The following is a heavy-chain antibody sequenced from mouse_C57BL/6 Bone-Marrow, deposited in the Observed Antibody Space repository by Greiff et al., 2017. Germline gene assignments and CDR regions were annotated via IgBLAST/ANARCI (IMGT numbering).Heavy chain of an antibody. V-gene: IGHV5-4*01. CDR3: ARDGPIYYDYFDD. CDR2: ISDGGSYT. D-gene: IGHD2-4*01. Sequence: EVQRVESGGGLVKPGGSLKLSCAASGFTFSSYAMSWVRQTPEKRLEWVATISDGGSYTYYPDNVKGRFTISRDNAKNNLYLQMSHLKSEDTAMYYCARDGPIYYDYFDDWGQGTTLTVSS. J-gene: IGHJ2*01. CDR1: GFTFSSYA.